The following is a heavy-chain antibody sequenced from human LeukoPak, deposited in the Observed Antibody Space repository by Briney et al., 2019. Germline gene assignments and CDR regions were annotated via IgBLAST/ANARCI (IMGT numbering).Heavy chain of an antibody. CDR2: ISWNSGSI. CDR1: GFTFDDYA. J-gene: IGHJ4*02. CDR3: AKDSSSWYGDLDY. V-gene: IGHV3-9*01. Sequence: GGSLRLSCAASGFTFDDYAMHWVRQAPGKGLEWVSGISWNSGSIGYADSVKGRFTISRDNAKNSLYLQMNSLRAEDTALYYCAKDSSSWYGDLDYWGQGTLVTVSS. D-gene: IGHD6-13*01.